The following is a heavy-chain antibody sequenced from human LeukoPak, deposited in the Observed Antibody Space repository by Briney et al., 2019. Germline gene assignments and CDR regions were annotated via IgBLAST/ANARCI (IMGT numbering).Heavy chain of an antibody. V-gene: IGHV5-51*01. J-gene: IGHJ4*02. CDR1: GYTFTSYW. Sequence: GESLKISCKGFGYTFTSYWIGWVRQMPGKGLEWMGIVHPGDSDTRYSPSFQGQVTISADKSITTAYLQWSSLKASDTAMYYCARSPWNSYDYWGQGTLVTVSS. CDR2: VHPGDSDT. D-gene: IGHD5-12*01. CDR3: ARSPWNSYDY.